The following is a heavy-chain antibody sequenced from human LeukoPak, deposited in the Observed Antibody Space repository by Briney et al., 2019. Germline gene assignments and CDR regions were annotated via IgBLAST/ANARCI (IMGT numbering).Heavy chain of an antibody. Sequence: ASVKVSCKASGYTFTGYYMHWVRQAPGQGGEWMGWINPNSGGTNYVQKFQGRVTMTRDTSISTAYMELSRLRSDDTAVYYCARDLGYGGNSDYWGQGTLVTVSS. V-gene: IGHV1-2*02. D-gene: IGHD4-23*01. CDR3: ARDLGYGGNSDY. CDR1: GYTFTGYY. J-gene: IGHJ4*02. CDR2: INPNSGGT.